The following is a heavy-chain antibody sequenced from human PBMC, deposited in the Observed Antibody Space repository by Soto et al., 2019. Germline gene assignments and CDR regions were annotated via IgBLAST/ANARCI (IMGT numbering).Heavy chain of an antibody. J-gene: IGHJ6*02. V-gene: IGHV4-30-4*08. CDR2: IHYSGTT. D-gene: IGHD2-21*02. CDR3: AREDDGGDRDYYGLDV. CDR1: GGSISYEYYH. Sequence: QVQLQQSGPGLVKPSQTLSLTCTVSGGSISYEYYHWTRIRQSPGKGLEWIGYIHYSGTTIYNPSFKSRVTMSVDTSKNQFSLQLGSVTAADTAVYFCAREDDGGDRDYYGLDVWGQGTTVTVSS.